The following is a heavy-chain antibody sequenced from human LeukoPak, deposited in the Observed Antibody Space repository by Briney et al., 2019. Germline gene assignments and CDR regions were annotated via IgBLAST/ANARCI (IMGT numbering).Heavy chain of an antibody. Sequence: GGSLRLSCAASGFTFSSYGMHWVHQAPGKGLEWVAFIRYDGSNKYYADSVKGRFTISRDNSKNTLYLQMNSLRAEDTAVYYCAEGDFGSGWFLDYWGQGTLVTVSS. J-gene: IGHJ4*02. D-gene: IGHD6-19*01. V-gene: IGHV3-30*02. CDR3: AEGDFGSGWFLDY. CDR1: GFTFSSYG. CDR2: IRYDGSNK.